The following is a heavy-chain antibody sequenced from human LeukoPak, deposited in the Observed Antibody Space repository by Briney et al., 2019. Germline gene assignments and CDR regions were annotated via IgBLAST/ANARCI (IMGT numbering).Heavy chain of an antibody. Sequence: PSETLSLTCTVSGGSISSYYWSWIRQPPGKGLEWIGYIYYSGSTNYYPSLKSRVTISVDTSKNQFSLKLSSVTAADTAVYYCARGDYYFDYWGQGTLVTVSS. CDR3: ARGDYYFDY. J-gene: IGHJ4*02. V-gene: IGHV4-59*01. CDR1: GGSISSYY. CDR2: IYYSGST. D-gene: IGHD2-21*02.